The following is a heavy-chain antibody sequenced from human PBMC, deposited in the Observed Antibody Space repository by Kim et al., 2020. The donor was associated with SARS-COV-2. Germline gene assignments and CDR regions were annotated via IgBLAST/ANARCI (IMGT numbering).Heavy chain of an antibody. J-gene: IGHJ4*02. CDR1: GYTFTSYY. CDR2: INPSGGST. V-gene: IGHV1-46*01. D-gene: IGHD3-9*01. Sequence: ASVKVSCKASGYTFTSYYMHWVRQAPGQGLEWMGIINPSGGSTRYAQKFQGRVTMTRDTSTSTVYMELSSLRSEDTAVYYCARDGIGGLVLRYFEFDYWGQGTLVTVSS. CDR3: ARDGIGGLVLRYFEFDY.